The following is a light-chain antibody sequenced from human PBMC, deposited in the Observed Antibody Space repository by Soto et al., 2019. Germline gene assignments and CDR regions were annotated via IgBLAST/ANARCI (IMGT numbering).Light chain of an antibody. Sequence: EIVLTQSPGTLSLSPGERATLSCWASQTVNSNYLARYQQKPGQAPRLLIYGSSRRATGIPDRFSGSGSGTDFTLTVSRLEPEDFGVYYCQKYDGQWTFGQGTKVEIK. CDR2: GSS. J-gene: IGKJ1*01. V-gene: IGKV3-20*01. CDR3: QKYDGQWT. CDR1: QTVNSNY.